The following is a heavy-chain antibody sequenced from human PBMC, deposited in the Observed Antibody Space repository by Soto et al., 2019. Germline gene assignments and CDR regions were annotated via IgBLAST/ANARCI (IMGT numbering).Heavy chain of an antibody. J-gene: IGHJ4*02. CDR1: GGSISSGGYY. CDR2: IYYSGST. V-gene: IGHV4-31*03. CDR3: ARVRVRNYYDSSGSLDY. Sequence: QVQLQESGPGLVKPSQTLSLTCTVSGGSISSGGYYWSWIRQHPGKGLEWIGYIYYSGSTYYNPSLKSRVSISVDTSKNQFSLRLSSVTAADTAVYYCARVRVRNYYDSSGSLDYWGQGTLVIVSS. D-gene: IGHD3-22*01.